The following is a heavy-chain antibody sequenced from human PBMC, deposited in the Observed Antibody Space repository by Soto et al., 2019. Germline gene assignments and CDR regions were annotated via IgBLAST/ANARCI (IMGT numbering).Heavy chain of an antibody. V-gene: IGHV1-69*12. CDR2: IIPIFGTV. CDR1: GGTFSNYP. J-gene: IGHJ2*01. CDR3: ARGNHRWLQLWYFDL. Sequence: QVQLVQSGAEVKKPGSSVKVSCKASGGTFSNYPISWVRQAPGQGLEWMGGIIPIFGTVNYAQKFQGRVTMTADEHTSTAYMELSSLRSEDTDVYYCARGNHRWLQLWYFDLWGRGTLVTVSS. D-gene: IGHD5-12*01.